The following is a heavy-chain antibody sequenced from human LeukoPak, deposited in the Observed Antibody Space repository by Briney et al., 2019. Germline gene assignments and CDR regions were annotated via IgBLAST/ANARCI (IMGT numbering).Heavy chain of an antibody. CDR2: INPSGGST. Sequence: ASVKVSCKASEYTFTGHDVNWVRQAPGQGLEWMGIINPSGGSTSYAQKFQGRVTMTRDTSTSTVYMELSSLRSEDTAVYYCARDLRIWSGYYFDYWGQGTLVTVSS. CDR1: EYTFTGHD. J-gene: IGHJ4*02. D-gene: IGHD3-3*01. V-gene: IGHV1-46*01. CDR3: ARDLRIWSGYYFDY.